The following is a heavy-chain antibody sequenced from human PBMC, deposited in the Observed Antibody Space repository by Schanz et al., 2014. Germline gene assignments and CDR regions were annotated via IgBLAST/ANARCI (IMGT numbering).Heavy chain of an antibody. Sequence: EVQLLESGGGLVQPGGSLRLSCAASGFTFTNYAMSWVRQAPGKGLEYISAISNNGDSTYYADSVKGRFTISRDNSKNTLYLQMKSLRAEDTAVYYCARVKYCTITRCYRTETEGIYYMAVCGKGTTVTVSS. CDR1: GFTFTNYA. V-gene: IGHV3-23*01. CDR3: ARVKYCTITRCYRTETEGIYYMAV. D-gene: IGHD2-2*01. J-gene: IGHJ6*03. CDR2: ISNNGDST.